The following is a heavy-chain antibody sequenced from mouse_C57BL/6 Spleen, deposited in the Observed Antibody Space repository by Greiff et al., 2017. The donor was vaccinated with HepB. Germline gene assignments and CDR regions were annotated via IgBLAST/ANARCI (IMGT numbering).Heavy chain of an antibody. CDR2: INPNNGGT. J-gene: IGHJ2*01. V-gene: IGHV1-22*01. D-gene: IGHD2-2*01. Sequence: VQLKESGPELVKPGASVKMSCKASGYTFTDYNMHWVKQSHGKSLEWIGYINPNNGGTSYNQKFKGKATLTVNKSSSTAYMELRSRTSEDSAVYYCATMVTTGGYFDYWGQGTTLTVSS. CDR1: GYTFTDYN. CDR3: ATMVTTGGYFDY.